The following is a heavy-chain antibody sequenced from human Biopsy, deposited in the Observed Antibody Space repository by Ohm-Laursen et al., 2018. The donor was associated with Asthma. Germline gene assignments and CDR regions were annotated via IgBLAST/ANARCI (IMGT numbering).Heavy chain of an antibody. CDR2: IYYSGTT. Sequence: SETLSLTCSLSSGSGGYMRSGNYYWGWIRQPPGKGLEWIGSIYYSGTTYYNPSFESRVTVSTDTSKNHFSLKLTSATAADTAVYYCVRGSSSWHHGPFHYYYGLDVWGQGTTATVSS. CDR3: VRGSSSWHHGPFHYYYGLDV. J-gene: IGHJ6*02. D-gene: IGHD6-13*01. V-gene: IGHV4-39*01. CDR1: SGSGGYMRSGNYY.